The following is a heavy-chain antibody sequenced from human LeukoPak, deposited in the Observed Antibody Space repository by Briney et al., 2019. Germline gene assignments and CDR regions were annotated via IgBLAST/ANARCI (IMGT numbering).Heavy chain of an antibody. CDR1: GYTYSSYD. D-gene: IGHD2-15*01. CDR3: ARDCIGCHGFDY. J-gene: IGHJ4*02. CDR2: VSDYADDT. V-gene: IGHV1-18*01. Sequence: RASVKVSCKASGYTYSSYDISWVRQPPGQGLEGMRWVSDYADDTNYVQKFQGRVTMNTDTSTSTAYMEVRSLRSDDTAVYCCARDCIGCHGFDYWGQGTLVTVPS.